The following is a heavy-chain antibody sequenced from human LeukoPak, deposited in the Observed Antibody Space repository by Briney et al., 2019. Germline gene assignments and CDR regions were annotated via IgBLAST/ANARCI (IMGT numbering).Heavy chain of an antibody. V-gene: IGHV4-4*07. CDR2: IYTSGST. D-gene: IGHD2-2*02. CDR1: GGSISSYY. Sequence: SETLSLTGSVSGGSISSYYWSWLRQPAGKGLKWIGRIYTSGSTNDNPSLKSRVTMSVDTSKNPFSLQLSPVTAADTAVYYCAREYCSSTSCYTGEFDYWGQGTLVTVSS. J-gene: IGHJ4*02. CDR3: AREYCSSTSCYTGEFDY.